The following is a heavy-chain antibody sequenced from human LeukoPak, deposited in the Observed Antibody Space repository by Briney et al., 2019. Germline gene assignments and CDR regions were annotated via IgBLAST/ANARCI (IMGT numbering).Heavy chain of an antibody. V-gene: IGHV3-74*01. CDR3: AELGITMIGGV. J-gene: IGHJ6*04. D-gene: IGHD3-10*02. CDR1: GFTFSNYW. CDR2: INSDGINT. Sequence: GGSLRLSCAASGFTFSNYWMHWVRQAPGKGLVWVSRINSDGINTSYADSVKGRFTISRDNAKNSPYLQMNSLRAEDTAVYYCAELGITMIGGVWGKGTTVTISS.